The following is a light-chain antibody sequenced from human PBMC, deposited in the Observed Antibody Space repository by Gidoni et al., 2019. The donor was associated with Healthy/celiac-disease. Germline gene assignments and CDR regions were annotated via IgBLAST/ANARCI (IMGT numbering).Light chain of an antibody. CDR2: DAS. CDR1: QSVSSY. Sequence: ELVLTQSPATLSLSPGERATLSCRASQSVSSYLAWYQQKPGQAPRLLIYDASNRATGIPARFSGSGSGTDFTLTISSLEPEDFAVYYCQQRSNWPPGTFGGGTKVEIK. CDR3: QQRSNWPPGT. V-gene: IGKV3-11*01. J-gene: IGKJ4*01.